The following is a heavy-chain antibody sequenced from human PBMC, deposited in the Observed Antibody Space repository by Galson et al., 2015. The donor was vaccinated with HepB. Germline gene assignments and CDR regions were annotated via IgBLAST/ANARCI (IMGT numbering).Heavy chain of an antibody. V-gene: IGHV3-23*01. J-gene: IGHJ4*02. Sequence: SLRLSCAASGFTFSSYAMSWVRQAPGKGLEWVSAISGSGGSTYYADSVKGRFTVSRDNSKNTLYLQMNSLRAEDTAVYYCAKDIHTAMAKITFDYWGREPWSPSPQ. D-gene: IGHD5-18*01. CDR2: ISGSGGST. CDR3: AKDIHTAMAKITFDY. CDR1: GFTFSSYA.